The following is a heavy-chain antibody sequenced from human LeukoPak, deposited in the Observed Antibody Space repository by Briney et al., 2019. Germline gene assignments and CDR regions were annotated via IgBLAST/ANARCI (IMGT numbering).Heavy chain of an antibody. D-gene: IGHD3-10*01. CDR1: GYSFTSYW. J-gene: IGHJ4*02. V-gene: IGHV5-51*01. CDR2: IYPGDSDT. Sequence: GGSLKISCKGSGYSFTSYWIGWVRQMPGKGLEWMGIIYPGDSDTRYSPSFQGQVTISADKSISAAYLQWSSLKASDTAMYYCARYGLWFGELSGYWGQGTLVTVSS. CDR3: ARYGLWFGELSGY.